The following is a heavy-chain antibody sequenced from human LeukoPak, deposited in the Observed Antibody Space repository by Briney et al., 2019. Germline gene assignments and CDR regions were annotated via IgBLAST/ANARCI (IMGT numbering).Heavy chain of an antibody. Sequence: GGSLRLSCAASGFTASSNYMSWVRQAPGKGLEWVSVIYTGGSTYYADSVNGRFTISRDNSKNTLYLQMNSLRADDTAVYYCARAEYSSSFSGFDAWGQGTTVTVSS. J-gene: IGHJ6*02. V-gene: IGHV3-66*01. CDR1: GFTASSNY. D-gene: IGHD6-13*01. CDR3: ARAEYSSSFSGFDA. CDR2: IYTGGST.